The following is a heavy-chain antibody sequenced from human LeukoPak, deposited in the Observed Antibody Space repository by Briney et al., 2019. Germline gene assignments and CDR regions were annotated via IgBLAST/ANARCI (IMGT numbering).Heavy chain of an antibody. V-gene: IGHV4-38-2*02. D-gene: IGHD3-22*01. CDR2: IYHSGST. CDR3: ARTARSYYDSSGYIRGDFDY. CDR1: GGSVSSGYY. Sequence: SETLSLTCTVSGGSVSSGYYWGWIRQPPGKGLEWIGSIYHSGSTYYNPSLKSRVTISVDTSKNQFSLKLSSVTAADTAVYYCARTARSYYDSSGYIRGDFDYWGQGTLVTVSS. J-gene: IGHJ4*02.